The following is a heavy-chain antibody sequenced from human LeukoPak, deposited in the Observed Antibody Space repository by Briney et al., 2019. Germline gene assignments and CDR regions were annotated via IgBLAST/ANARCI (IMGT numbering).Heavy chain of an antibody. CDR1: GFTFSSYW. V-gene: IGHV3-7*01. CDR3: ARLRYSSSWYISYYYYGMDV. Sequence: PGGSLRLSCAASGFTFSSYWMSWVRQAPGKGLEWVANIKQDGSEKYYADSVKGRFTISRDNAKNSLYLQMNSLRAEDTAVYYCARLRYSSSWYISYYYYGMDVWGQGTTVTVSS. D-gene: IGHD6-13*01. J-gene: IGHJ6*02. CDR2: IKQDGSEK.